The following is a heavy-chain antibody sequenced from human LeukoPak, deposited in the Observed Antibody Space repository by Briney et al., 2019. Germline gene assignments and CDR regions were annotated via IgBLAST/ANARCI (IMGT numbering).Heavy chain of an antibody. Sequence: GGSLRLSCAASGFTFSSYSMNWVRQAPGKGLEWVSSISSSSYIYYADSVKGRFTISRDNAKNSLYLQMNSLRAEDTAVYYCARGYYDSSGNLYYYYYMDVWGKGTTVTVSS. CDR1: GFTFSSYS. D-gene: IGHD3-22*01. CDR3: ARGYYDSSGNLYYYYYMDV. J-gene: IGHJ6*03. V-gene: IGHV3-21*01. CDR2: ISSSSYI.